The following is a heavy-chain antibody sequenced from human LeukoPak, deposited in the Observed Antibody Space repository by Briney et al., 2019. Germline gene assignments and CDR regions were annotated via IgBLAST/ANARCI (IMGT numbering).Heavy chain of an antibody. CDR3: ARHCSGGTCYGQGGAFDM. CDR1: GYIFTDYA. J-gene: IGHJ3*02. D-gene: IGHD2-15*01. Sequence: ASVKVSCKASGYIFTDYAMNWVRQAPGQGLEWMGWISTKTGNPTYRQGLTGRFVFSLDTSVSTAYLQISSLKAEDTAVYYCARHCSGGTCYGQGGAFDMWGQGTMVTVSS. CDR2: ISTKTGNP. V-gene: IGHV7-4-1*02.